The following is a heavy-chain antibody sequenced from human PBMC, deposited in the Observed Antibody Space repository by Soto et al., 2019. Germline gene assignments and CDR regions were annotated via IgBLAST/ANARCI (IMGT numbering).Heavy chain of an antibody. CDR2: ISAYNVNT. CDR1: GYTFTSYV. V-gene: IGHV1-18*01. CDR3: ARGDNKSHYTYGDRSGYYFDY. D-gene: IGHD4-17*01. J-gene: IGHJ4*02. Sequence: QVQLVQSGAEVKKPGASVKVSCKASGYTFTSYVISWVRQAPGQGLEWMGWISAYNVNTNYAQKLQGRVPMTTDTSTSTAYMALRSLRSDDTAVYDCARGDNKSHYTYGDRSGYYFDYCGQGTLVTVSS.